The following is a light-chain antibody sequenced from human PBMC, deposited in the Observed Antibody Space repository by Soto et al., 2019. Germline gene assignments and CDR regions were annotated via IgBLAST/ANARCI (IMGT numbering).Light chain of an antibody. CDR3: AAWDDSLSGQV. CDR1: TSNVGINS. Sequence: QSVLTRPPSASGTPGQRVTISCSGTTSNVGINSVFWYQHLPGTAPKLLIYRSNQRASGVPDRFSGSKSGTSASLAISGLRSEDEADYYCAAWDDSLSGQVFGGGTKLTVL. V-gene: IGLV1-47*01. CDR2: RSN. J-gene: IGLJ2*01.